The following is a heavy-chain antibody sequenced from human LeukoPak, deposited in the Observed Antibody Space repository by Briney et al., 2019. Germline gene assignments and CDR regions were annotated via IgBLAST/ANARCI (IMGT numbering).Heavy chain of an antibody. CDR3: VKHVGSRWSNNRFDP. CDR1: GFTFDPYA. Sequence: GALRLSCAASGFTFDPYAMSWVRQAPGKGLEWVSAVSRFGGTAYYADSAKGRFTTSRDNSKNTVYLQMNSLRVEDTALYYCVKHVGSRWSNNRFDPWGQGTLVTVS. CDR2: VSRFGGTA. J-gene: IGHJ5*02. D-gene: IGHD6-13*01. V-gene: IGHV3-23*01.